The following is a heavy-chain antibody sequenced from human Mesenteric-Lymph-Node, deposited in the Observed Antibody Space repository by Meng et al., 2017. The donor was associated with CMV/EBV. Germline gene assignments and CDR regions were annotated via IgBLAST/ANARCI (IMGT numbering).Heavy chain of an antibody. CDR3: ARPFPSWQSPRLDPFGA. Sequence: QLQLRESGPGKVKPSETLSLTCTVSGDSLCSFYYWGWIRQPPGRGLEWIGSVHYTGSTYYSPSLKSRVTVSVDTSKNQFSLRLTSVTAADTAVYYCARPFPSWQSPRLDPFGAWGQGTLVTVSS. CDR1: GDSLCSFYY. V-gene: IGHV4-39*01. J-gene: IGHJ5*02. D-gene: IGHD6-19*01. CDR2: VHYTGST.